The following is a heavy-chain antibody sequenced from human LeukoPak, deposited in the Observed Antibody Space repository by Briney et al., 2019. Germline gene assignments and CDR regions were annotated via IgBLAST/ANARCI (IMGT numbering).Heavy chain of an antibody. CDR1: GGSISSSSYY. J-gene: IGHJ3*02. CDR3: ARDRLGGSNDALDI. CDR2: IYYSGST. V-gene: IGHV4-39*07. Sequence: SETLSLTCTVSGGSISSSSYYWGWIRQPPGKGLEWIGSIYYSGSTYYNPSLKSRVSISADTSQNQLYLKLSSVTAADTAVYYCARDRLGGSNDALDIWGQGTMVTVSS. D-gene: IGHD5-24*01.